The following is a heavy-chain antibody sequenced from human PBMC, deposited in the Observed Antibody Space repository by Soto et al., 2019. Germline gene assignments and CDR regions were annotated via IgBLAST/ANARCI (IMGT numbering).Heavy chain of an antibody. J-gene: IGHJ4*02. CDR3: AREIGTTGRSDY. D-gene: IGHD1-1*01. CDR1: GFTFSSYS. V-gene: IGHV3-21*01. CDR2: ISSSSSYI. Sequence: PGGSLRLSCAASGFTFSSYSMNWVRQAPGKGLEWVLSISSSSSYIYYADSVKGRFTISRDNAKNSLYLQMNSLRAEDTAVYYCAREIGTTGRSDYWGQGTLFTVSS.